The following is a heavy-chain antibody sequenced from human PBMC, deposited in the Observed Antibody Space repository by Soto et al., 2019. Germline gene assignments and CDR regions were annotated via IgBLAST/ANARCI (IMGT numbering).Heavy chain of an antibody. V-gene: IGHV3-48*01. D-gene: IGHD2-15*01. J-gene: IGHJ5*02. CDR2: ISSSSTTK. CDR1: GFTVSWFS. CDR3: ARDGCSGSNCLNWFDP. Sequence: GALGLFWGASGFTVSWFSMNWARQAPGKGLEWVSYISSSSTTKYYADSVKGRFTISRDNAKNSLYLQMNSLRAEDTAVYYCARDGCSGSNCLNWFDPWGQGT.